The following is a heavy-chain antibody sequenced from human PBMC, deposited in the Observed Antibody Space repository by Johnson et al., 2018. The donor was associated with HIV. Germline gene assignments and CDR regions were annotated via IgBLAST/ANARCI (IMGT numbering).Heavy chain of an antibody. D-gene: IGHD2-15*01. CDR2: TRNKANSYTT. Sequence: MLLVESGGGLVQPGGSLRLSCAASGFTFSDHYMDWVRQAPGKGLEWVGRTRNKANSYTTEYAAPVKGRFTISRDDSKNTLYLQMNSLRAEDTAVYYCARDGAIPPGQYCSGGSCHGGDAFDIWGQGTMVTVSS. J-gene: IGHJ3*02. V-gene: IGHV3-72*01. CDR3: ARDGAIPPGQYCSGGSCHGGDAFDI. CDR1: GFTFSDHY.